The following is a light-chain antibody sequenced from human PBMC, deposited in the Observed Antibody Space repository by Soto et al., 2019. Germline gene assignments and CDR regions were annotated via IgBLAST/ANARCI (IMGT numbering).Light chain of an antibody. Sequence: DIQMTQSPSSLSASVGDRVTITCRASQGITNYLAWYQQKPGKVPKLLIFAASTLQSGVPSRFSGSGSGTDFTLTISSLQPEDVATYYCQRYNRAPATSGPGTQVDI. J-gene: IGKJ3*01. V-gene: IGKV1-27*01. CDR3: QRYNRAPAT. CDR1: QGITNY. CDR2: AAS.